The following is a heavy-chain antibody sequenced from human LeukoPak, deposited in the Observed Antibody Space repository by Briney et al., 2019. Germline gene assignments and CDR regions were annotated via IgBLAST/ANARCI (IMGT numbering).Heavy chain of an antibody. V-gene: IGHV3-30*07. J-gene: IGHJ4*02. CDR1: GFTFSSYA. D-gene: IGHD5-24*01. CDR2: IWYDGSNK. CDR3: ARDRGGWLQSAQTLIDY. Sequence: GGSLRLSCAASGFTFSSYAMHWVRQAPGKGLEWVAVIWYDGSNKYYTDSVKGRFTISRDNSRSTLYLQMNSLRAEDTAVYYCARDRGGWLQSAQTLIDYWGQGTLVTVSS.